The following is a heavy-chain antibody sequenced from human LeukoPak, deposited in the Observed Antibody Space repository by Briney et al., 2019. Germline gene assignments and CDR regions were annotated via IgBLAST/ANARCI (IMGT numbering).Heavy chain of an antibody. V-gene: IGHV5-51*01. CDR1: GYSFTSYW. CDR3: AATPSNYHDSSGYFLFGY. Sequence: GESLKISCKGSGYSFTSYWIGWVRQMPGKGLEWMGIIYPGDSDTRYSPSFQGQVTISADKSISTAYLQWSSLKASDTAMYYCAATPSNYHDSSGYFLFGYWGQGTLVTVSS. J-gene: IGHJ4*02. D-gene: IGHD3-22*01. CDR2: IYPGDSDT.